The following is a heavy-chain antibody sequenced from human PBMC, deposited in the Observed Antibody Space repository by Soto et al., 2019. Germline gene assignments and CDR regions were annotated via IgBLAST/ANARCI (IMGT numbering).Heavy chain of an antibody. D-gene: IGHD6-6*01. CDR2: IYYSGST. CDR1: GGSISSSSYY. V-gene: IGHV4-39*01. Sequence: SETLSLTCTFSGGSISSSSYYWGWIRQPPGKGLEWIGSIYYSGSTYYNPSLKSRVTISVDTSKNQFSLKLSSVTAADTAVYYCARQVAGYSSSSLVGYYYYYMDVWGKGTTVTVSS. J-gene: IGHJ6*03. CDR3: ARQVAGYSSSSLVGYYYYYMDV.